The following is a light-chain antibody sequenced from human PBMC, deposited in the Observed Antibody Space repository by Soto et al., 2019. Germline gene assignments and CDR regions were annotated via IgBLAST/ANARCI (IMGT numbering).Light chain of an antibody. CDR3: QQYAEGTPIT. Sequence: EVGLTQYPGPLSLSPGERAPLSRRASQSVSSNYLAWYQQKPGQAPRPLIYGASRRATGIPDRFSGSGSGTDYTLTISRLESDDFALYYCQQYAEGTPITFGQGTRLEI. CDR2: GAS. V-gene: IGKV3-20*01. J-gene: IGKJ5*01. CDR1: QSVSSNY.